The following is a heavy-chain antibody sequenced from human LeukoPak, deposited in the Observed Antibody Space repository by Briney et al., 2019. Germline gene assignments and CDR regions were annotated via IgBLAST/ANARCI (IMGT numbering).Heavy chain of an antibody. CDR2: FDPEDGET. J-gene: IGHJ4*02. D-gene: IGHD3-3*01. CDR1: GYTLTELS. V-gene: IGHV1-24*01. Sequence: ASVKVSCKVSGYTLTELSMHWVRQAPGKGLEWMGGFDPEDGETIYAQKFQGRVTMTEDTSTDTAYMELSSLRSEDTAVYYCATRVTIFGVVIFDYWGQGTLVTVSS. CDR3: ATRVTIFGVVIFDY.